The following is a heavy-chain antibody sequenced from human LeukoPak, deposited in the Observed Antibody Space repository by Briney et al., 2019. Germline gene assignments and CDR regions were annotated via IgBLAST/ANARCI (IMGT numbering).Heavy chain of an antibody. Sequence: GGSLRLSCAASGFTFSTYAMSWVRQAPGKGLEWVSTISDSGSDTYYADSVKGRFTISRDNSKNTLYLQMKSLTAEDTALYYCVKTAYCARPQFDPWGQGTLVTVSS. CDR2: ISDSGSDT. D-gene: IGHD2-21*01. CDR1: GFTFSTYA. CDR3: VKTAYCARPQFDP. V-gene: IGHV3-23*01. J-gene: IGHJ5*02.